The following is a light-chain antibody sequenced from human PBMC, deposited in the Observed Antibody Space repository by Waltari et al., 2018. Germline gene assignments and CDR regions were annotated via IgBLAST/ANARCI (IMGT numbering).Light chain of an antibody. Sequence: DIQVTQFPSSVSAAVGDSVTITCRASQGLSNWSAWYQQKPGKAHKPVIDCASILYSGVPPRYSGSGSGTDFTLTITSLQPEDFATYYCQQANSLPPSFGQGTKLEIK. V-gene: IGKV1D-12*01. CDR3: QQANSLPPS. CDR1: QGLSNW. J-gene: IGKJ2*01. CDR2: CAS.